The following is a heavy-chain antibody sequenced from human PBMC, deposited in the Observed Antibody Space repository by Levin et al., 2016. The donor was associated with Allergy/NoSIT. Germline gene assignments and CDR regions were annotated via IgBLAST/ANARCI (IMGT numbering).Heavy chain of an antibody. CDR3: ARDPTYYDVWRGSYHYTYAMDV. Sequence: GESLKISCAASGFTFSHYGMHWVRQAPGKGLEWVAVVWYDTSNRDHADSVRGRFTISRDDSKNTVYLQMNSLRAEDTAVYYCARDPTYYDVWRGSYHYTYAMDVWGQGTTVIVS. V-gene: IGHV3-33*01. D-gene: IGHD3-3*01. CDR1: GFTFSHYG. J-gene: IGHJ6*02. CDR2: VWYDTSNR.